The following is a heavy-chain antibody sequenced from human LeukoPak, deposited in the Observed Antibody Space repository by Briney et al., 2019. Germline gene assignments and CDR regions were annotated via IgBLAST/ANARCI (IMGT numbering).Heavy chain of an antibody. D-gene: IGHD6-19*01. CDR2: ISGSGGST. CDR3: AKDRFRGGAVAGYFDY. CDR1: GFTFSSYA. V-gene: IGHV3-23*01. Sequence: GGSLRLSCAASGFTFSSYAMSWVRQAPGKGLEWVSAISGSGGSTYYADSVKGRFTISRDNSKNTLYLQMNSLRAEDKAVYYRAKDRFRGGAVAGYFDYWGQGTLVTVSS. J-gene: IGHJ4*02.